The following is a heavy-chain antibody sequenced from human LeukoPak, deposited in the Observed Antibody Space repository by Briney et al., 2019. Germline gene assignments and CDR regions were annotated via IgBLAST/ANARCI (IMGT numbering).Heavy chain of an antibody. J-gene: IGHJ5*02. CDR3: ARGSIYYGSGSYTGWFDP. Sequence: SETLSLTCTVSGGSISSYYWSWIRQPPGKGLEWIGYIYYSGSTNYNPSLKSRVTISVDTSKNQFSLKLSSVTAADTAVYYCARGSIYYGSGSYTGWFDPWGQGTLVTASS. D-gene: IGHD3-10*01. CDR1: GGSISSYY. V-gene: IGHV4-59*12. CDR2: IYYSGST.